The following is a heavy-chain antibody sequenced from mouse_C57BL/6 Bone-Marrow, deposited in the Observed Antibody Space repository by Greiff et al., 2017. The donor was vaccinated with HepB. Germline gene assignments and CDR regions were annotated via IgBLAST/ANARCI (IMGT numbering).Heavy chain of an antibody. J-gene: IGHJ1*03. D-gene: IGHD1-1*01. V-gene: IGHV1-55*01. Sequence: QVQLQQPGAELVKPGASAKMSCKASGYTFTSYWITWVKQRPGQGLEWIGDIYPGSGSTNYNEKFKSKATLTVDTSSSTAYMQLSSLTSEDSAVYYCARPRRSRRGYFDVWGTGTTVTVSS. CDR2: IYPGSGST. CDR1: GYTFTSYW. CDR3: ARPRRSRRGYFDV.